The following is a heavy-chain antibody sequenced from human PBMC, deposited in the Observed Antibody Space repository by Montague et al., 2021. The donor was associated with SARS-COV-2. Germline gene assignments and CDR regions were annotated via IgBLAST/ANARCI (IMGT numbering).Heavy chain of an antibody. J-gene: IGHJ4*02. D-gene: IGHD4/OR15-4a*01. CDR2: INPDGDAT. Sequence: SLRLSCAASGFTFSSYVMSWVRQPPGKGLEWVSRINPDGDATTYADSVKGRFTISRDNSKNILYLQMNSLRGEDTAVYYCARSNLHDYADYWGRGNLVTVSS. CDR1: GFTFSSYV. V-gene: IGHV3-74*01. CDR3: ARSNLHDYADY.